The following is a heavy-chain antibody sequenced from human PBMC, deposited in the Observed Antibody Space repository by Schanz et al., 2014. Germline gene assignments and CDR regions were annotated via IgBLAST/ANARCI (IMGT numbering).Heavy chain of an antibody. D-gene: IGHD6-25*01. Sequence: EVQLVESGGGLVQPGGSLRLSCAASGFTFSSYAMGWVRQARGKGLEWVSVISASGGDTYYADSVKGRFTISRDNSKNTLYLQMNSLRAEDTAVYYCAKVRYSSGWRGDYFDEWGQGTLVTVAS. CDR2: ISASGGDT. CDR1: GFTFSSYA. J-gene: IGHJ4*02. CDR3: AKVRYSSGWRGDYFDE. V-gene: IGHV3-23*04.